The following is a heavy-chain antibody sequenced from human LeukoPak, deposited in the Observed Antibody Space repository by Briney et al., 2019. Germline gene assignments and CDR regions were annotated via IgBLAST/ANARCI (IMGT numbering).Heavy chain of an antibody. Sequence: GGSLRLSCAASGFTFSSYEMNWVRQAPGKGLEWVSYISSSGSTIYYADSVKGRFTISRDNAKNSLYLQMNSPRAEDTAVYYCASYGDYAYNWGQGTLVTVSS. CDR1: GFTFSSYE. CDR3: ASYGDYAYN. V-gene: IGHV3-48*03. D-gene: IGHD4-17*01. CDR2: ISSSGSTI. J-gene: IGHJ4*02.